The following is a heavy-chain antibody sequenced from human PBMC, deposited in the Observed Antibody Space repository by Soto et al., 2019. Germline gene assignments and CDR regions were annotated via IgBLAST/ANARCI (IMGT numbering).Heavy chain of an antibody. CDR1: GYSISSSNW. CDR3: ARSMTTVVTLDY. Sequence: PSETLSLTCDVYGYSISSSNWWGWIRQPPGKGLEWIGYISPSGSTYQNPSLQSRVTISVDRSKNQFSLKLSSVTAADTAVYYCARSMTTVVTLDYWGQGTLVTVSS. V-gene: IGHV4-28*01. CDR2: ISPSGST. D-gene: IGHD4-17*01. J-gene: IGHJ4*02.